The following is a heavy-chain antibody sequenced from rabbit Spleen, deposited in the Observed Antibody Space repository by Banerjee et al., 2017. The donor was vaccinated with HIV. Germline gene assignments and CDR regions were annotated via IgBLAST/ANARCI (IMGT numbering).Heavy chain of an antibody. J-gene: IGHJ6*01. V-gene: IGHV1S45*01. CDR1: GFSFSSSYW. Sequence: QEQLEESGGDLVKPGASLTLTCTASGFSFSSSYWICWVRQAPGKGLEWISCIAGDSSGFTYSATWAKGRFTCSKTSSTTVTLQMTSLTVADTATYFCARDTGTSFSSYGMDLWGQGTMVTV. CDR3: ARDTGTSFSSYGMDL. D-gene: IGHD7-1*01. CDR2: IAGDSSGFT.